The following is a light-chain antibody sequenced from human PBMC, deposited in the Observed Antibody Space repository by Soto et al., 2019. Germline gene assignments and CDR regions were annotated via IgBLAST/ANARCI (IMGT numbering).Light chain of an antibody. CDR2: KAS. CDR3: QQYNRYST. V-gene: IGKV1-5*03. J-gene: IGKJ1*01. CDR1: QSISSW. Sequence: DIRMTQSPSTLSASVGDRVTITCRASQSISSWLAWYQQKPGTAPKLLIYKASSLQSGVPSRFSGSGSGTEFTLTISSLQPDDSATYYCQQYNRYSTFGQGTKVDIK.